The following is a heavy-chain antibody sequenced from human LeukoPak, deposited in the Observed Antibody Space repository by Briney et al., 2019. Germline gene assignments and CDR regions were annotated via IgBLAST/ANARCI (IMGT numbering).Heavy chain of an antibody. Sequence: GGSLRLSCAASGFTFSSYAMSWVRQAPGKGLEWVSAISGSGGSTYYADPVKGRFTISRDNSKNTLYLQMNSLRAEDTAVYYCAKLPSGGDTAMVIGVWGQGTLVTVSS. CDR3: AKLPSGGDTAMVIGV. CDR2: ISGSGGST. D-gene: IGHD5-18*01. CDR1: GFTFSSYA. J-gene: IGHJ4*02. V-gene: IGHV3-23*01.